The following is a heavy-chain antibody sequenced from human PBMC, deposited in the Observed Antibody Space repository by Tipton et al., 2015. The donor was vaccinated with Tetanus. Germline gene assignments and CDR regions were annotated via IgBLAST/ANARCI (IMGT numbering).Heavy chain of an antibody. J-gene: IGHJ4*02. D-gene: IGHD4-23*01. Sequence: SLRLSCAASGFTFSSYAMSWVRQAPGKGLEWVSAISGSGGSTYYADSVKGRFTISRDNSKNTLYLQMNSLRAEDTAVYYCAKREGYDGNPKGFDYWGQGTLVTVSS. V-gene: IGHV3-23*01. CDR2: ISGSGGST. CDR1: GFTFSSYA. CDR3: AKREGYDGNPKGFDY.